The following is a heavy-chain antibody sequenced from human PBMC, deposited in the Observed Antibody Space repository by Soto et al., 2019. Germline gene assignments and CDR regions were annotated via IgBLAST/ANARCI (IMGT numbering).Heavy chain of an antibody. V-gene: IGHV3-30-3*01. D-gene: IGHD3-10*01. CDR1: GFKFSSYS. CDR3: SRYHRPASTAVAVGEEPGF. J-gene: IGHJ4*02. Sequence: QVHLVESGGGVVQPGRSLSLSCAASGFKFSSYSMHWVRQAPGKGLEWVGVVSHDGTFKYNAVSVKGRFTISRDNFKNALSLHMDRLRPENTGAYDWSRYHRPASTAVAVGEEPGFWGQGSLVAVSS. CDR2: VSHDGTFK.